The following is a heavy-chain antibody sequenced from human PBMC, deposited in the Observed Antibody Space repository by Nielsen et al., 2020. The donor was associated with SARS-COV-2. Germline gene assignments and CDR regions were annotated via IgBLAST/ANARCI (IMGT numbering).Heavy chain of an antibody. V-gene: IGHV3-15*01. D-gene: IGHD3-3*01. CDR3: TTDRGVAIRPLFDS. J-gene: IGHJ4*02. CDR2: IKSKSDGGTT. CDR1: GLSVTDAW. Sequence: GGSLRLFCTLFGLSVTDAWMGWVRRAPGRGLEWIGRIKSKSDGGTTDYAAPIRDRVFVSRDESTNTVFLQMSSLMAEDTAVYYCTTDRGVAIRPLFDSWGQGTRVTVSS.